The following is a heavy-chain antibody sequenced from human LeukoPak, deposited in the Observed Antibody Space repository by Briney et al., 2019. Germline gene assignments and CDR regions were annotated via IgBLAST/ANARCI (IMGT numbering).Heavy chain of an antibody. CDR1: GGSISSSN. V-gene: IGHV3-21*01. CDR3: ARERSLIRGDIWFDP. Sequence: PSGTLSLTCAVSGGSISSSNWWSWVRQAPGKGLEWVSSVMYNTLHIYYADSVEGRFTVSRDNAKNSFHLHMHSLRAEDTAVYFCARERSLIRGDIWFDPWGHGTLVTVSS. CDR2: VMYNTLHI. D-gene: IGHD3-10*01. J-gene: IGHJ5*02.